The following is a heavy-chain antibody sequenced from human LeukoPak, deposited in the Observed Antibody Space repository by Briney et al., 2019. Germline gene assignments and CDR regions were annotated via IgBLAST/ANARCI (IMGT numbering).Heavy chain of an antibody. Sequence: SETLSLTCAVYGGSFSGYYWSWIRQPPGKGLEWIGEINHSGSTNYNPSLKSRVTISVDTSKNQFSLKLSSMTAADTAVYYCARIPQWELFTSYTDLFDYWGQGTLVTVSS. J-gene: IGHJ4*02. CDR3: ARIPQWELFTSYTDLFDY. V-gene: IGHV4-34*01. CDR2: INHSGST. D-gene: IGHD1-26*01. CDR1: GGSFSGYY.